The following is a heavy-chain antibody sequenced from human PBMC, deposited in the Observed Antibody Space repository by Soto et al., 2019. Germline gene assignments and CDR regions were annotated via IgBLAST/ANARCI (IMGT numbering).Heavy chain of an antibody. J-gene: IGHJ4*02. V-gene: IGHV3-7*03. CDR1: GFTFNYYW. Sequence: GGSLRLSCVASGFTFNYYWMSWVRQAPGKGLEWVANIKQDGGDQYYLDSVKGRFTISRDNAKNLLYLQMSSLRAEDTAVYYCARDEGVDYWGQGTLVTVSS. CDR3: ARDEGVDY. CDR2: IKQDGGDQ.